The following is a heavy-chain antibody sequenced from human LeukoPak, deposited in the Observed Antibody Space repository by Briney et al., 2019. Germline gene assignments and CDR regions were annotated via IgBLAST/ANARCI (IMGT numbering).Heavy chain of an antibody. J-gene: IGHJ4*02. D-gene: IGHD6-13*01. CDR1: GGSFSGYY. CDR2: IHHSGST. V-gene: IGHV4-34*01. CDR3: ARDGGYSSSWYFIDY. Sequence: SETLSLTCAVYGGSFSGYYWSWIRQPPGKGLEWLGEIHHSGSTKYNPSLKSRVTISVDTSKKQFSLKLTSVTAADTAVYYCARDGGYSSSWYFIDYWGQGTLVTVSS.